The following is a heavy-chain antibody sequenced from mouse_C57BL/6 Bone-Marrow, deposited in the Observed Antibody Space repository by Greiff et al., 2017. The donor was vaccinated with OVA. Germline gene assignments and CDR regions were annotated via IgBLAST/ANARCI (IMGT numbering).Heavy chain of an antibody. D-gene: IGHD2-1*01. CDR1: GFTFSSYA. CDR3: ARDLLRYFDY. J-gene: IGHJ2*01. Sequence: EVKLVESGGGLVKPGGSLKLSCAASGFTFSSYAMSWVRQTPEKRLEWVATISDGGSYTYYPDNVKGRFTISRDNAKNNLYLQMSHLKSEDTAMYNCARDLLRYFDYWGQGTTLTVSS. CDR2: ISDGGSYT. V-gene: IGHV5-4*01.